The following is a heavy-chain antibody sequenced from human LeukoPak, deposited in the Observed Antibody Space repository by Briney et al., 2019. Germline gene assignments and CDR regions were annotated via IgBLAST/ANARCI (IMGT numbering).Heavy chain of an antibody. CDR3: TRHEYQLLWLAFDI. CDR2: IRSKANSYAT. V-gene: IGHV3-73*01. J-gene: IGHJ3*02. Sequence: GGSLRLSCAASGFTFSGSAMHWVRQASGKGLEWVGRIRSKANSYATAYAASVKGRFTISRDDSKNTACLQMNSLKTEDTAVYYCTRHEYQLLWLAFDIWGQGTMVTVSS. CDR1: GFTFSGSA. D-gene: IGHD2-2*01.